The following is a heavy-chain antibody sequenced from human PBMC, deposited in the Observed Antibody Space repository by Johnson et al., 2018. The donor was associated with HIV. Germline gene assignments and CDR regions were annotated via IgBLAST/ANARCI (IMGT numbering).Heavy chain of an antibody. V-gene: IGHV3-64*01. CDR2: LSRNGGRT. CDR1: GFSFRSYV. D-gene: IGHD3-16*02. Sequence: VQLVESGGGLVQQGGSLRLFCAASGFSFRSYVMNWVRQASGKGLEYVASLSRNGGRTYYANSVTGRFTISRDHSKNMLYLQMGSLRAEDMAVYYCSRGGELSSIGAFDIWGQGTIVTVS. J-gene: IGHJ3*02. CDR3: SRGGELSSIGAFDI.